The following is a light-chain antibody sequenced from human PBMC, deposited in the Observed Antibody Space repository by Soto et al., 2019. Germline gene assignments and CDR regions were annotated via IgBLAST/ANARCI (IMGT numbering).Light chain of an antibody. CDR3: CSYAGSSTVI. Sequence: QSALTQPASVSGSPGQSITISCPGTSSDVGSYNLVSWYQQHPGKAPKLMIYERSKRPSGVSNRFSGSKSGNTASLTISGLQAQDEADYYCCSYAGSSTVIFGGGTKVTVL. CDR1: SSDVGSYNL. V-gene: IGLV2-23*01. CDR2: ERS. J-gene: IGLJ2*01.